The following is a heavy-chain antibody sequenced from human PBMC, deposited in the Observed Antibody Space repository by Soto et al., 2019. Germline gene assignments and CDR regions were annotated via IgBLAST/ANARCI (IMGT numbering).Heavy chain of an antibody. Sequence: PSETLSLTCTVSGGSISGYYWSWIRQPPGKGLEWIGYIYYSGSTNYNPSLKSRVTISVDTSKNQFSLKLSSVTAADTAVYYCARHRGYGDYDYWGQGTLVTVSS. V-gene: IGHV4-59*08. J-gene: IGHJ4*02. D-gene: IGHD4-17*01. CDR1: GGSISGYY. CDR2: IYYSGST. CDR3: ARHRGYGDYDY.